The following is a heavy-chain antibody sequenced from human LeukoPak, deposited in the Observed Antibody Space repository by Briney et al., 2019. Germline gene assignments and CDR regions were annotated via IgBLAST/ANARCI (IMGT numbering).Heavy chain of an antibody. CDR3: ARESSGWYSGGFDY. CDR1: GGSISSYY. Sequence: SETLSLTCTVSGGSISSYYWSWIRQPPGKGLEWIGYIYYSGSTNYNPSLKSRVTISVDTSKNQFTLKLSSVTAADTAVYYCARESSGWYSGGFDYWGQGTLVTVSS. J-gene: IGHJ4*02. V-gene: IGHV4-59*01. CDR2: IYYSGST. D-gene: IGHD6-19*01.